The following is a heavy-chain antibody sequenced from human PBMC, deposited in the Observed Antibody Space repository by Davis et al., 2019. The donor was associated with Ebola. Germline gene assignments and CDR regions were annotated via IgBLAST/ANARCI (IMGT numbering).Heavy chain of an antibody. V-gene: IGHV3-30*02. Sequence: GESLKISCATSGLIFSNCDMHWVRQAPGKGLEWVAFIRYDGRSKYYADSVKGRFTISRDSSKNTLYLEMNSLRGEDTAVYYCARGVTVVAAIVLAHDWFDPWGQGTLVTVSS. CDR3: ARGVTVVAAIVLAHDWFDP. J-gene: IGHJ5*02. CDR2: IRYDGRSK. D-gene: IGHD2-15*01. CDR1: GLIFSNCD.